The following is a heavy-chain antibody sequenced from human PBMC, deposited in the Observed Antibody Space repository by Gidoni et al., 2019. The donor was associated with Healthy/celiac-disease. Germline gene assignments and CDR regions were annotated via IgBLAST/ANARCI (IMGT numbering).Heavy chain of an antibody. CDR3: ARGNWGSRRDYYYYGMDV. D-gene: IGHD7-27*01. J-gene: IGHJ6*02. CDR2: IYPGDSDT. V-gene: IGHV5-51*03. CDR1: GYNFTTYW. Sequence: EVQLVQSGAEVKKPGESLKISCKGSGYNFTTYWIGWVRQMPGKGLEWMGIIYPGDSDTRYSPSFQGQVTISADKSIRTAYLQWSSLKASDTAMYYCARGNWGSRRDYYYYGMDVWGQGTTVTVSS.